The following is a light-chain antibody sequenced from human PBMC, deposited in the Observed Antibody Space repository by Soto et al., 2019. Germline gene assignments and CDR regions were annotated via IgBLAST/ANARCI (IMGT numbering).Light chain of an antibody. CDR2: AAS. CDR1: QSVSSSY. V-gene: IGKV3-20*01. J-gene: IGKJ1*01. Sequence: EIVLTQSPGTLSLSPGERATLSCRASQSVSSSYLAWYQQKPGQAPRLLIYAASSRATGIPDRFSGSGSGTDFAINISRLEPEDFAVYYCQQYGSSTWTFGQGTKVEIK. CDR3: QQYGSSTWT.